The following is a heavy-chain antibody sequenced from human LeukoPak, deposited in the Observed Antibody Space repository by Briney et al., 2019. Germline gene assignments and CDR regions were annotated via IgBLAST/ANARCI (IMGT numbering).Heavy chain of an antibody. CDR3: ERDRDVVVVDAHYDAFDI. V-gene: IGHV3-11*01. CDR1: GFTFSDHY. CDR2: IHNGGTYI. Sequence: PGGSLRLSCAASGFTFSDHYMVWLRQAPGKGLEWVSSIHNGGTYINYADSVKGRFIISRDNAKNSLYLQMNSLRAEDTAVYFCERDRDVVVVDAHYDAFDIWGQGTRVTVSS. D-gene: IGHD2-15*01. J-gene: IGHJ3*02.